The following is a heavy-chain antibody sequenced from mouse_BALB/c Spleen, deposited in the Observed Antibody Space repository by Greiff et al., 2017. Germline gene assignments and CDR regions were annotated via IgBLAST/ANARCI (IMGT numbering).Heavy chain of an antibody. CDR2: ISSGSSTI. CDR1: GFTFSSFG. D-gene: IGHD1-1*01. CDR3: AKEDFYYGSAWFAY. Sequence: EVQLQESGGGLVQPGGSRKLSCAASGFTFSSFGMHWVRQAPEKGLEWVAYISSGSSTIYYADTVKGRFTISRDNPKNTLFLQMTSLRSEDTAMYYCAKEDFYYGSAWFAYWGQGTLVTVSA. J-gene: IGHJ3*01. V-gene: IGHV5-17*02.